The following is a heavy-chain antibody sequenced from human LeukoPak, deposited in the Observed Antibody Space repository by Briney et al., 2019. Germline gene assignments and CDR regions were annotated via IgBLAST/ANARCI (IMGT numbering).Heavy chain of an antibody. CDR2: IYTSGST. CDR1: GGSISSYY. D-gene: IGHD1-14*01. J-gene: IGHJ6*03. Sequence: SETLSLTCTVSGGSISSYYWSWIRQPAGKGLEWIGRIYTSGSTNYNPSLKSRVTMSVDTSKNQFSLKLSSVTAADTTVYYCARDLIVNGRAEYGTYYYYYYMDVWGKRTTVTVSS. V-gene: IGHV4-4*07. CDR3: ARDLIVNGRAEYGTYYYYYYMDV.